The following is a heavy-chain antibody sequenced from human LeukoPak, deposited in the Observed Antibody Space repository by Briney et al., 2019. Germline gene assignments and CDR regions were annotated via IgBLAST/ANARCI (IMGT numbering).Heavy chain of an antibody. D-gene: IGHD3-16*01. CDR2: INPSGGST. Sequence: GASVKVSCKASGYTFTSYYMHWVRQAPGQGLEWMGIINPSGGSTSYAQKFQGRVTMTRDTSTSTAYMELRSLRSDDTAVYYCARARGGSYYYNYMDVWGKGTTVTVSS. CDR1: GYTFTSYY. J-gene: IGHJ6*03. V-gene: IGHV1-46*01. CDR3: ARARGGSYYYNYMDV.